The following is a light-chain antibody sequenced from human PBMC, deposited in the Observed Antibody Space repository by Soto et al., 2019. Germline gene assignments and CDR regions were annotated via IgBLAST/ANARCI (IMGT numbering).Light chain of an antibody. CDR3: QQQSNWVGT. V-gene: IGKV3-11*01. Sequence: IVLTQSPATLPLSPGERATLSCRASQTIRSYLAWYRKKPGQDPRLLIYDSSSRAPGIPARFSGIGFGTDFTLTISRLETEDFGVYYCQQQSNWVGTFGPGTKLDIK. CDR1: QTIRSY. J-gene: IGKJ3*01. CDR2: DSS.